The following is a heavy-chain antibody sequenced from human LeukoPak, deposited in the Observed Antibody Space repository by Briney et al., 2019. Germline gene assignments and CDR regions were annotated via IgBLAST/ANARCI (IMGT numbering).Heavy chain of an antibody. D-gene: IGHD3-22*01. V-gene: IGHV1-24*01. CDR2: FDREDDEP. Sequence: GASVKVSCKVSGYTLSDFSMHWVRQAPGNGLEWLGGFDREDDEPIYAQKFQGRVRMTGDTSTDTDYMELSALRSEDTAVYYCATLDFYYDSSGRPLPPDWGQGTLVTVSS. J-gene: IGHJ4*02. CDR3: ATLDFYYDSSGRPLPPD. CDR1: GYTLSDFS.